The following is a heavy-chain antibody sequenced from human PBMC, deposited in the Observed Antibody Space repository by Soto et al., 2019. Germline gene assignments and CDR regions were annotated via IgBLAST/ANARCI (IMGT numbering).Heavy chain of an antibody. Sequence: QVQVVQSGPELKKPGASVKVSCKAQGYIFTKYGIGWVRQAPGHGLEWMGLINVYNGDRKVAQKYQDRVSMTTDTATDTAYMELKSLRSGDTAVYYCARLQLGGDRMLNWFYPWGQGTLVTVSS. CDR1: GYIFTKYG. CDR2: INVYNGDR. J-gene: IGHJ5*02. V-gene: IGHV1-18*01. D-gene: IGHD2-21*02. CDR3: ARLQLGGDRMLNWFYP.